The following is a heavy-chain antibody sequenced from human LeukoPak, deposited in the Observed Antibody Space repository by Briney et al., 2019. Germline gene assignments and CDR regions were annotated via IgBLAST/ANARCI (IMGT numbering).Heavy chain of an antibody. CDR3: ARRASSSWFARFDP. J-gene: IGHJ5*02. D-gene: IGHD6-13*01. CDR1: GGSISSSNYY. V-gene: IGHV4-39*01. Sequence: SETLSLTCTVSGGSISSSNYYWTWIRQPPGKGLEWIGTIYYSGNNHHNPSLKSRVTISVDTSKNQFSLKLSSVTAADTAVYYCARRASSSWFARFDPWGQGTLVTVSS. CDR2: IYYSGNN.